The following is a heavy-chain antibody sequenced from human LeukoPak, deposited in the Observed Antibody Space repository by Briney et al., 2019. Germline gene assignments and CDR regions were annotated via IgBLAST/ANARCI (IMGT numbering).Heavy chain of an antibody. CDR2: INSDGSST. V-gene: IGHV3-74*01. D-gene: IGHD1-26*01. CDR1: GLTFSSYW. CDR3: ARRSSGSPPYYFGY. Sequence: GGSLRLSCAASGLTFSSYWMHWVRQAPEKGLVWVSRINSDGSSTSYADSVKGRFTISRDNAKNTLYLQMNSLRVEDTAVYYCARRSSGSPPYYFGYWGQGTLVTVSS. J-gene: IGHJ4*02.